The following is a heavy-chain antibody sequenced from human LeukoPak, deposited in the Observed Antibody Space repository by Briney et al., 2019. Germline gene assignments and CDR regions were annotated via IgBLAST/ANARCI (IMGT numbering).Heavy chain of an antibody. CDR1: GHRFTTYW. CDR2: ISPANSET. J-gene: IGHJ4*02. Sequence: GESLKISCQDSGHRFTTYWIGWVRQMPGKGLEWIALISPANSETIYSPSFQGQVTISADKSINTAYLQWSSLKASDTAMYYCARRLAAAGAVGRYFDYWGQGTLVTVSS. V-gene: IGHV5-51*01. CDR3: ARRLAAAGAVGRYFDY. D-gene: IGHD6-13*01.